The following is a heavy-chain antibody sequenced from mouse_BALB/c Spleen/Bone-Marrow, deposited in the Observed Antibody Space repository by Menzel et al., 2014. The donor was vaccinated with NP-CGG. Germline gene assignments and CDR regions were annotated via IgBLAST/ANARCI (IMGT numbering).Heavy chain of an antibody. CDR1: GYTFTDYA. J-gene: IGHJ1*01. CDR2: ISTYSGNT. D-gene: IGHD1-3*01. V-gene: IGHV1-67*01. Sequence: QVQLKHSGPELVRPGVSVKISCKGSGYTFTDYAMHWVKQSHAKSLEWIGVISTYSGNTNYNQKFKDKATMTVDKSSSTAYMELARLTSEDSAIYYCARRTNLQGDFDVWGAGTTVTVSS. CDR3: ARRTNLQGDFDV.